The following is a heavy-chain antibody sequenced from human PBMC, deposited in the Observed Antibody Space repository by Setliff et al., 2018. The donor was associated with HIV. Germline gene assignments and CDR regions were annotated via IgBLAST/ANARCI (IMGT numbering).Heavy chain of an antibody. Sequence: LSLTCNVSGGSIISGSYYWSWIRQPAGKGLEWIGRIYTSGGVTYNPSLESRVTISVDTSKNQFSLKLTSVTAADTAVYYCARWRHSSTWYMGFDPWGRGILVTSPQ. J-gene: IGHJ5*02. V-gene: IGHV4-61*02. CDR3: ARWRHSSTWYMGFDP. CDR2: IYTSGGV. CDR1: GGSIISGSYY. D-gene: IGHD6-13*01.